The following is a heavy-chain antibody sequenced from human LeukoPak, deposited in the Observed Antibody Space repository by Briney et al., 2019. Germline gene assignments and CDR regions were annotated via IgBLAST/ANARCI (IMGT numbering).Heavy chain of an antibody. J-gene: IGHJ4*02. CDR2: INHSGST. D-gene: IGHD6-19*01. Sequence: PSETLSLTCAVYGGSFSGYYWSWIRQPPGKGLEWIGEINHSGSTNYNPSLKSRVTISVDTSKNQFSLKLSSVTAADTAVYYCARGRIAVAEDFDYWGQGTLVTVSS. CDR1: GGSFSGYY. V-gene: IGHV4-34*01. CDR3: ARGRIAVAEDFDY.